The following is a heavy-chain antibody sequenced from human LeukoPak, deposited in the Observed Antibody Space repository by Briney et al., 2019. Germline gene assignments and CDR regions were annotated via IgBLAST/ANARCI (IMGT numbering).Heavy chain of an antibody. Sequence: GGSLRLSCTASGFTFSTYSMNWVRQAPGKGLEWVSSIISTSSYIYYADSVKGRFTISRDNAKNSLYLQMNILRAEDTAVYYCARGQFIDYWGQGTLVTVSS. J-gene: IGHJ4*02. CDR2: IISTSSYI. CDR3: ARGQFIDY. V-gene: IGHV3-21*01. D-gene: IGHD5-24*01. CDR1: GFTFSTYS.